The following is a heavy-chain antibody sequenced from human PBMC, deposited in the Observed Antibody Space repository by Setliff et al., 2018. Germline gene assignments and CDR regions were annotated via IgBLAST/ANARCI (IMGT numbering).Heavy chain of an antibody. V-gene: IGHV4-34*11. CDR1: GWSFSGYY. CDR3: ARGPPGYYYYMNV. Sequence: SETLSLTCAVYGWSFSGYYWSWIRQPPGKGLEWIGYLYYSGNTNYNPSLKSRVTISGDTSQNYFSLKLTSVTEADTAVYYCARGPPGYYYYMNVWGQGTTVTASS. CDR2: LYYSGNT. J-gene: IGHJ6*03.